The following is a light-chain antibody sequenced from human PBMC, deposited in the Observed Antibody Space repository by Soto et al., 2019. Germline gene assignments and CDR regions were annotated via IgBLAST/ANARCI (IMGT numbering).Light chain of an antibody. CDR1: SSEVGGYNY. V-gene: IGLV2-11*01. Sequence: QSALTQPRSVSGSPGQSVTISCTGTSSEVGGYNYVSWYQQHPGKAPKLMIYDVSKRPSGVLDRFSGSKSGNTASLTISGLQAEDEADYYCCSYAGSYTYVFGTGTKVTAL. CDR3: CSYAGSYTYV. J-gene: IGLJ1*01. CDR2: DVS.